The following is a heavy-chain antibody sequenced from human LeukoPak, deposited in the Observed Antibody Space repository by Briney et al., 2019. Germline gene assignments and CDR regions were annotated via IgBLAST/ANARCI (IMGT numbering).Heavy chain of an antibody. J-gene: IGHJ6*02. D-gene: IGHD6-13*01. Sequence: ASVKVSCKASGYTFTSYYMHWVRQAPGQGLEWMGIINPSGGSTSYAQKFQGRVTMTRDTSTSTVYMELNSLRAEDTAVYYCARVIRQQLVPDYYYYYAMDVWGQGTTVTVSS. CDR1: GYTFTSYY. CDR2: INPSGGST. CDR3: ARVIRQQLVPDYYYYYAMDV. V-gene: IGHV1-46*01.